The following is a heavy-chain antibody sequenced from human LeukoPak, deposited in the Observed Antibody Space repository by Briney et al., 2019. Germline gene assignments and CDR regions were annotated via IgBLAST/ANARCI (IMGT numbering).Heavy chain of an antibody. CDR3: ARLYSGYVKSWFDR. CDR1: AFGFTSYW. CDR2: IYPGDSDT. D-gene: IGHD5-12*01. V-gene: IGHV5-51*01. Sequence: GESLQISCQGSAFGFTSYWIGWVRPMPGKGVEWMGIIYPGDSDTRYSPSFQGQVTISADKSISTAYLQWSSLKASDTAMYYCARLYSGYVKSWFDRWGQGTLVTVS. J-gene: IGHJ5*02.